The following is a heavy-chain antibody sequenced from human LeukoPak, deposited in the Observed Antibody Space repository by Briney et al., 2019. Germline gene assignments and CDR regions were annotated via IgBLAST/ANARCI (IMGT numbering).Heavy chain of an antibody. CDR1: GGSISSGSYY. J-gene: IGHJ4*02. CDR3: ARDGYNYRRFDY. V-gene: IGHV4-61*02. D-gene: IGHD5-24*01. CDR2: IYTSGST. Sequence: PSETLSLTCTVSGGSISSGSYYWSSIRQPAGKGLEWIGRIYTSGSTNYNPSLKSRVTISVDTSKNQFSLKLSSVTAADTAVYYCARDGYNYRRFDYWGQGTLVTVSS.